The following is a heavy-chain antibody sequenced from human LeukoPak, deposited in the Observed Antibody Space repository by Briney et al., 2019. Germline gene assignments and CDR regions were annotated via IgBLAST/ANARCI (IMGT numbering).Heavy chain of an antibody. Sequence: SETLSLTCTVSGYSISSGYYWGWIRQPPGKGLEWIGSIYHSGSTYYNPSLKSRVTISVDTSKNQFSLKLSSVTAADTAVYYCARGRIPGGYWGQGTLVTVSS. D-gene: IGHD3-16*01. CDR3: ARGRIPGGY. CDR1: GYSISSGYY. CDR2: IYHSGST. V-gene: IGHV4-38-2*02. J-gene: IGHJ4*02.